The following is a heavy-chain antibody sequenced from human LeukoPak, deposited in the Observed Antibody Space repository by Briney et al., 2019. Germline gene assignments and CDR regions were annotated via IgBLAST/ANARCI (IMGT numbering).Heavy chain of an antibody. Sequence: PSETLSLTCTVSGGSISSGDYYWSWIRQPPGKGLEWIGYIYYSGSTYYNPSLKSRVTISVDTSKNQFSLKLSSVTAADTAVYYCARGHYGDYGFNPTKWGQGTLVTVSS. CDR3: ARGHYGDYGFNPTK. V-gene: IGHV4-30-4*08. J-gene: IGHJ4*02. CDR1: GGSISSGDYY. D-gene: IGHD4-17*01. CDR2: IYYSGST.